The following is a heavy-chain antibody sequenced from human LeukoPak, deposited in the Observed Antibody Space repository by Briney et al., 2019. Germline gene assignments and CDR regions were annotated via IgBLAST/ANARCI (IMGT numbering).Heavy chain of an antibody. D-gene: IGHD4-17*01. CDR2: ISGSGSAT. J-gene: IGHJ3*02. CDR1: GFTFRSYA. V-gene: IGHV3-23*01. CDR3: AKDQYGEAFDI. Sequence: GGSLRLSCAASGFTFRSYAMNWVRQAPGKALEWVSAISGSGSATYYADSVKGRFTISRDNSKNTLYLQMNSLRAEDTAVYYCAKDQYGEAFDIWGPGTMVTVSS.